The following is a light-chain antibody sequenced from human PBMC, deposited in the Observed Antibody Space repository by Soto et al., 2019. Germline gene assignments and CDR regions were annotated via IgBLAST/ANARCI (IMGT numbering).Light chain of an antibody. V-gene: IGLV8-61*01. CDR3: ALYVGSGTVV. Sequence: QTVVSQEPSFSVSPGETVTLTCGLTSASVLTSYYPSWYQQTPGQAPRTLIYSTNIRSSGVPDRFSGSILGNKAALTITGAQGNDGTYYFFALYVGSGTVVFGGGTKLTVL. CDR1: SASVLTSYY. J-gene: IGLJ3*02. CDR2: STN.